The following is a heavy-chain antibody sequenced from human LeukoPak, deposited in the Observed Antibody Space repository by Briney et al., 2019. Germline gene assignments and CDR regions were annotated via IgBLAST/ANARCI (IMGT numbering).Heavy chain of an antibody. CDR1: GFTFSSYW. V-gene: IGHV3-7*01. J-gene: IGHJ3*02. CDR3: ARVGVGYCSSTSCLDAFDI. CDR2: IKQDGSEK. D-gene: IGHD2-2*01. Sequence: GGSLGLSCAASGFTFSSYWMSWVRQAPGKGLEWVANIKQDGSEKYYVDSVKGRFTISRDNAKNSLYLQMNSLRAEDTAVYYCARVGVGYCSSTSCLDAFDIWGQGTMVTVSS.